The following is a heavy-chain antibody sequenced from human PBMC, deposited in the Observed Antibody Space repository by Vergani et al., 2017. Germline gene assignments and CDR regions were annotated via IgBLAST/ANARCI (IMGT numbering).Heavy chain of an antibody. CDR1: GFTFSSYG. Sequence: QVQLVESGGGVVQPGRSLRLSCAASGFTFSSYGMHWVRQAPGKGLEWVAVLWYDGSNKYYADSVKGRFTISRDNSKNTLYLQMNSLRAEDTAVYYCARDQGFHGSSGYPWSWGQGTLVTVSS. J-gene: IGHJ4*02. CDR2: LWYDGSNK. CDR3: ARDQGFHGSSGYPWS. D-gene: IGHD3-22*01. V-gene: IGHV3-33*01.